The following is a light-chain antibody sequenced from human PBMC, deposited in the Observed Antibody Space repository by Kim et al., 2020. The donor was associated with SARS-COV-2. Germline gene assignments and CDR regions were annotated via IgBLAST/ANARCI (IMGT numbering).Light chain of an antibody. CDR1: NSGGKQ. V-gene: IGLV3-9*01. J-gene: IGLJ2*01. CDR2: RNN. Sequence: SVALGQKARITCRGNNSGGKQVHWYQQKPGQAPVTVIYRNNTLPSGIPERFCGSNSGNAASLSSTRVQVGDEAVYFCQVWDSNTVIFGGGTQLAVL. CDR3: QVWDSNTVI.